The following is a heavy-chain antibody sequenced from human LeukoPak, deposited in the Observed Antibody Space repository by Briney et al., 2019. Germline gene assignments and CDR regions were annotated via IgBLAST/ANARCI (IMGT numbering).Heavy chain of an antibody. CDR2: IYYIGST. V-gene: IGHV4-59*01. CDR3: ARGKGSYSSSSAVWFDP. Sequence: SETLSLTCTVSGGSISSYYWSWIRQPPGKGLEWIGYIYYIGSTNCNPSLKTRVTISVDTSKNQFSLKLSSVTAADTAVYYCARGKGSYSSSSAVWFDPWGQGTLVTVSS. CDR1: GGSISSYY. D-gene: IGHD6-6*01. J-gene: IGHJ5*02.